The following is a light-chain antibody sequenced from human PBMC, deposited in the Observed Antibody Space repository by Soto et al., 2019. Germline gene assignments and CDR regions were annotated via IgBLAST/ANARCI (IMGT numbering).Light chain of an antibody. Sequence: QSVLTQPPSVSAAPGQKVTISCSGSRSNIGSNYVSWYQHLPGTAPKLLIYDNNKRPSGIPDRFSGSKSGTSATLGITGLQTGDEADYYCGTWDSRMSAVVFGGGTKLTVL. CDR3: GTWDSRMSAVV. V-gene: IGLV1-51*01. CDR2: DNN. CDR1: RSNIGSNY. J-gene: IGLJ2*01.